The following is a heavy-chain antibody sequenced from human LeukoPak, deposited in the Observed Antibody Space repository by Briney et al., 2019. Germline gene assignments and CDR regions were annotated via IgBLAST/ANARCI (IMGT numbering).Heavy chain of an antibody. V-gene: IGHV1-8*01. CDR2: MNPNTGDT. CDR3: ARLGLEWFHFYYMDV. Sequence: ASVKVSCKASGYTFTSYDINWVRQAPGQGLEWMGWMNPNTGDTGYAQKFQGRVTMTRNTSISTAYMELSSLRSEDTAVHYCARLGLEWFHFYYMDVWGKGTTVIVSS. J-gene: IGHJ6*03. D-gene: IGHD3-3*01. CDR1: GYTFTSYD.